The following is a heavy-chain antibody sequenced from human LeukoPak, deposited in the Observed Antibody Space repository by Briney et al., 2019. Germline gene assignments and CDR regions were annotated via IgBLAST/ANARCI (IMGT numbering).Heavy chain of an antibody. CDR2: IYRSRNT. CDR1: GYYISNSYY. V-gene: IGHV4-38-2*02. J-gene: IGHJ6*03. D-gene: IGHD5-18*01. Sequence: SETLSLTCTVSGYYISNSYYWDWIRQPPGKGLEWIGTIYRSRNTYYNPSLESRVTISVDTSKNQFSLKLSSVAAADTAVYFCARVGYRYVINDWSRTGLGAYPTKYYYHMDVWDKGTTVTVSS. CDR3: ARVGYRYVINDWSRTGLGAYPTKYYYHMDV.